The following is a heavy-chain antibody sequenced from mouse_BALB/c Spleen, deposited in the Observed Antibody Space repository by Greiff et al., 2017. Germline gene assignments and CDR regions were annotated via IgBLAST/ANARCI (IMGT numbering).Heavy chain of an antibody. J-gene: IGHJ4*01. CDR3: AKPNSITTVVDYYAMDY. V-gene: IGHV2-6-6*01. CDR1: GFSLTNSG. D-gene: IGHD1-1*01. CDR2: IWGDGST. Sequence: VQLQQSGPGLVAPSQSLSISCTVSGFSLTNSGVHWVRQSPGKGLEWLGVIWGDGSTNYNSAFISRLSISKDNSKSQVFLKMNSLQTDDTARYYCAKPNSITTVVDYYAMDYWGQGTSVTVSS.